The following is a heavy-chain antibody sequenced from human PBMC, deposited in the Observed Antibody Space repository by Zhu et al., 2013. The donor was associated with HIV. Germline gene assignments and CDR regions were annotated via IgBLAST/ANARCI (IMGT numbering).Heavy chain of an antibody. CDR3: ARYWGALDAFDI. CDR2: INPSGGST. J-gene: IGHJ3*02. D-gene: IGHD1-26*01. CDR1: GYTFTSYY. V-gene: IGHV1-46*01. Sequence: QVQLVQSGAEVKKPGASVKVSCKASGYTFTSYYMHWVRQAPGQGLEWMGIINPSGGSTSYAQKFQGRVTMTRDTSTSTAYMELSSLRSEDTAVYYCARYWGALDAFDIWGQGTMVTVSS.